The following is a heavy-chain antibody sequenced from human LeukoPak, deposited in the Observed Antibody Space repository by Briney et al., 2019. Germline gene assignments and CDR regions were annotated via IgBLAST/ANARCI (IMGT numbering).Heavy chain of an antibody. D-gene: IGHD3-22*01. CDR3: AAALGYYDSSGYLGVSY. CDR1: GFTFTSSA. Sequence: ASVKVSCKASGFTFTSSAMQWVRQARGQRLEWIGWIVVGSGNTNYAQKFQERVTITGDMSTSTAYMELSSLRSEDTAVYYCAAALGYYDSSGYLGVSYWGQGTLVTVSS. V-gene: IGHV1-58*02. CDR2: IVVGSGNT. J-gene: IGHJ4*02.